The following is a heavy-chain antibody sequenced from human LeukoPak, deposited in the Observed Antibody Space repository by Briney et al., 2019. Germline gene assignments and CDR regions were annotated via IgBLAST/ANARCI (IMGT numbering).Heavy chain of an antibody. CDR3: ARDFAIFAVAEDY. Sequence: ASVKVSCKASGYTFTGYYMHWVRQAPGQGLEWMGWINPNSGGTNYAQKFQGRVTMTRDTSISTAYMELSRLRSDDTAVYYCARDFAIFAVAEDYWGQGTLVTVSS. D-gene: IGHD3-3*01. J-gene: IGHJ4*02. CDR2: INPNSGGT. V-gene: IGHV1-2*02. CDR1: GYTFTGYY.